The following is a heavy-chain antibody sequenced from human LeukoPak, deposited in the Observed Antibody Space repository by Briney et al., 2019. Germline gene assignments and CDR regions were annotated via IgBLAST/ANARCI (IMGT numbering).Heavy chain of an antibody. CDR2: IIPIFGTA. V-gene: IGHV1-69*05. D-gene: IGHD1-1*01. Sequence: SVKVSCKASGGTFSSYAISWVRQVPGQGLEWMGGIIPIFGTANYAQKFQGRVTITTDESTSTAYMELSSLRSEDTAVYYCARERVRWNDGWDYFDYWGQGTLVTVSS. J-gene: IGHJ4*02. CDR3: ARERVRWNDGWDYFDY. CDR1: GGTFSSYA.